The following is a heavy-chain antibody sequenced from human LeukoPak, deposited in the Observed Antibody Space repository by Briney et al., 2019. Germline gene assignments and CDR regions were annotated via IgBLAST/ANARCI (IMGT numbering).Heavy chain of an antibody. D-gene: IGHD6-6*01. V-gene: IGHV3-53*05. Sequence: GGSLRLSCAASGFTVSSNYMSWVRQAPGKGQEWVSVIYSGGSTYYADSVTGRFTISRDNSNTTLYLQMNSLRAEYTAVYYCARGLARGSSPYDFWGQGTLVTVSS. CDR1: GFTVSSNY. CDR2: IYSGGST. CDR3: ARGLARGSSPYDF. J-gene: IGHJ4*02.